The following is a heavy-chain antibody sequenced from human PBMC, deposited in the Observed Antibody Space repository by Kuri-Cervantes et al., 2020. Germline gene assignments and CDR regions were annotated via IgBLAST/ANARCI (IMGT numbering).Heavy chain of an antibody. CDR3: AIWGSVAGTGFFY. CDR2: INPSGGST. J-gene: IGHJ4*02. D-gene: IGHD6-19*01. Sequence: ASVKVSCKASGYTFTSYYMHWVRQAPGQGLEWMGIINPSGGSTSYAQKFQGRVTMTRDTSTSTVYMELSSLRSDDTAVYYCAIWGSVAGTGFFYWGQGTLVTVSS. CDR1: GYTFTSYY. V-gene: IGHV1-46*01.